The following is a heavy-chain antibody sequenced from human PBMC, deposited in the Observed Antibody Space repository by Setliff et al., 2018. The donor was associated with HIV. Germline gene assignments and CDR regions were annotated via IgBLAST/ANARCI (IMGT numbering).Heavy chain of an antibody. D-gene: IGHD5-12*01. Sequence: GGSLRLSCAASGFTFSNSWMHWVRQAPGKGLEWVGHIKSKTDGGTTDYAAPVKGRFTISRDDSKTTLYLQMNSLKTEDTAVYYCTTEDPWLRFGHWGQGTLVTVSS. CDR1: GFTFSNSW. J-gene: IGHJ5*02. CDR3: TTEDPWLRFGH. CDR2: IKSKTDGGTT. V-gene: IGHV3-15*01.